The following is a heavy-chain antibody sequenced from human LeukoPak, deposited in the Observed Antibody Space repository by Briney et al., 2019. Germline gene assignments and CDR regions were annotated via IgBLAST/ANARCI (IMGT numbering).Heavy chain of an antibody. CDR2: VDGGGGGT. J-gene: IGHJ4*02. CDR1: GFTFSSYS. CDR3: AKQSAGSAAWYSLHYDF. D-gene: IGHD6-13*01. Sequence: GGSLRLSCAAPGFTFSSYSMNWVRQAPGRGLEWVSSVDGGGGGTYYADSVKGRFTISRDNSKDTLYLQMSGLRAEDTAVYFCAKQSAGSAAWYSLHYDFWGQGTLVTVSS. V-gene: IGHV3-23*01.